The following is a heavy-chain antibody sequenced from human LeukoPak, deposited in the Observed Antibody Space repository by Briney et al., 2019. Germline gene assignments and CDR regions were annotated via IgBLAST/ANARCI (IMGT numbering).Heavy chain of an antibody. Sequence: SETLSLTCAVYGGSFSGYYWSWIRQPPGKGLEWIGEINHSGSTNYNPSLKSRVTISVDTSKNQFSLKLSSVTAADTAVYYCARGHPYYYDSSGSGGGYWYFDLWGRGTLVTVSS. CDR2: INHSGST. CDR3: ARGHPYYYDSSGSGGGYWYFDL. J-gene: IGHJ2*01. V-gene: IGHV4-34*01. CDR1: GGSFSGYY. D-gene: IGHD3-22*01.